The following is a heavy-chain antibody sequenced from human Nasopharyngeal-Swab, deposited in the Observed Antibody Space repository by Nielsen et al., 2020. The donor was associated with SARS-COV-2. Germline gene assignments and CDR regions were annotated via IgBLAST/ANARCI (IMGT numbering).Heavy chain of an antibody. Sequence: EGSLRLSCAASGFTFSSYAMHWVRQAPGKGLEYVSAISSNGGSTYYADSVKGRFTISRDNSKNTLYLQMGSLRAEDMAVYYCARGGYCSGGSCYSLQYFDYWGQGTLVTVSS. V-gene: IGHV3-64*02. CDR2: ISSNGGST. J-gene: IGHJ4*02. D-gene: IGHD2-15*01. CDR3: ARGGYCSGGSCYSLQYFDY. CDR1: GFTFSSYA.